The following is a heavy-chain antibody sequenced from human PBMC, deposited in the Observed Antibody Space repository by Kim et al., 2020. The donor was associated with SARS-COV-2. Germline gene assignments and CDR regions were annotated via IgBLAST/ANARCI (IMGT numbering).Heavy chain of an antibody. CDR2: MWSDGSNK. J-gene: IGHJ4*02. CDR1: GFTFSNYG. CDR3: AKPLGYCSGGSCPLDY. D-gene: IGHD2-15*01. Sequence: GGSLRRSCAASGFTFSNYGMHWVRQAPGKGLEWVAVMWSDGSNKYYADSVKGRFTISRDNSKNTLYLQMNSLRAEDTAVYYCAKPLGYCSGGSCPLDYWGQGTLVTV. V-gene: IGHV3-33*06.